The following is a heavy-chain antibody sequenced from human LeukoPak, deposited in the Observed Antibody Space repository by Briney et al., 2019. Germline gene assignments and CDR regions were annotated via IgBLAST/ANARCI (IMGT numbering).Heavy chain of an antibody. Sequence: GGSLRLSCAASGFTFSSYWMSWVRQAPGKGLEWVAHTKQNGSEKFYVDSVKGRFTISRDNSKNSLYLQMNSLRSEDTALYFCAKDYSHLPYYYCGLDFWGQGTTVTVSS. D-gene: IGHD2-15*01. J-gene: IGHJ6*02. CDR3: AKDYSHLPYYYCGLDF. CDR1: GFTFSSYW. V-gene: IGHV3-7*05. CDR2: TKQNGSEK.